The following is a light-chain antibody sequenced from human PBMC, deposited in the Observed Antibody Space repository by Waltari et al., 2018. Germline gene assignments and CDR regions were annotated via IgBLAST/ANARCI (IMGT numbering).Light chain of an antibody. CDR3: QQYYAYPGT. Sequence: AIRMTQSQSSLSASTGDRVTITCRASQGISSYLGWYQQKPGKAPKLLIYAGSTLQSGVPSRFSGSGFGTDFTLTITCLQSEDFATYYCQQYYAYPGTFGQGTKVEI. J-gene: IGKJ1*01. CDR2: AGS. CDR1: QGISSY. V-gene: IGKV1-8*01.